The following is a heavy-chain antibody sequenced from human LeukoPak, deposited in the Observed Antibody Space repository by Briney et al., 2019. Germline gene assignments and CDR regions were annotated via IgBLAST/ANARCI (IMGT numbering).Heavy chain of an antibody. CDR2: IIPILGIA. Sequence: SVKVSCKASGGTFSSYAISWVRQAPGQGLEWMGRIIPILGIANYAQKFQGRVTITADKSTSTAYMELSSLRSEDTAVYYCARDQGPGIAVAGKSYYYYGMDVWGQGTTVTVSS. CDR1: GGTFSSYA. D-gene: IGHD6-19*01. J-gene: IGHJ6*02. CDR3: ARDQGPGIAVAGKSYYYYGMDV. V-gene: IGHV1-69*04.